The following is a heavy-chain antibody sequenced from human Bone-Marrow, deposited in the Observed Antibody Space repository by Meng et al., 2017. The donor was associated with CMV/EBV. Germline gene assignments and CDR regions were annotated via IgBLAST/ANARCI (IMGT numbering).Heavy chain of an antibody. J-gene: IGHJ4*02. CDR1: GGSISSGDYY. V-gene: IGHV4-30-4*08. CDR2: IYYSGST. CDR3: ARGDGGFTMVRGVISY. D-gene: IGHD3-10*01. Sequence: SETLSLTCTVSGGSISSGDYYWSWIRQPPGKGLEWIGYIYYSGSTYYNPSLKSRVTISVDTSKNQFSLKLSSVTAADTAVYYCARGDGGFTMVRGVISYWGQGKLVTGSS.